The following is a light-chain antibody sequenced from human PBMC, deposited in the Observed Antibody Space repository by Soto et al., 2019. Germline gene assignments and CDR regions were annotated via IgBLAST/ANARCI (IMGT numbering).Light chain of an antibody. CDR3: VLYMGSGISV. CDR1: SGSVSTSYY. Sequence: QAVVTQEPSFSVSPGGTVTLTCGLSSGSVSTSYYPSWYQQTPGQAPRTLIYSTSTRSSGVPDRFSGSILGNKAALTITGAQADDESDYYCVLYMGSGISVFGGGTKFTVL. CDR2: STS. J-gene: IGLJ3*02. V-gene: IGLV8-61*01.